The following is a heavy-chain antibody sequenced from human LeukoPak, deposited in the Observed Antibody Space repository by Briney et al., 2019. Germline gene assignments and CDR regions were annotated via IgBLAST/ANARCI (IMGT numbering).Heavy chain of an antibody. CDR1: GFSFSSYN. V-gene: IGHV3-21*01. Sequence: GGSLRLSCAASGFSFSSYNMNWVRQTRGQGLEWVSSITSSSTYTFYADSVKGRFTISRDNATNSLYLQMNSLRSEDTAVYYCARDPYSGTYGDTYYYYMDVRGKGTTVTISS. CDR2: ITSSSTYT. CDR3: ARDPYSGTYGDTYYYYMDV. J-gene: IGHJ6*03. D-gene: IGHD1-26*01.